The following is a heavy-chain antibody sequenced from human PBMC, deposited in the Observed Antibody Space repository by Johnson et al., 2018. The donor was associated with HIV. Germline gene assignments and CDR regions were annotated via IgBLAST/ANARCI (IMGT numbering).Heavy chain of an antibody. CDR2: ISGSGGST. D-gene: IGHD3-3*01. CDR3: AKDEGRGRGGITMFGDAFDI. J-gene: IGHJ3*02. V-gene: IGHV3-23*04. Sequence: VQLVESGGGLVQPGGSLRLSCAASGFTFSSYAMSWVRQAPGKGLEWVSAISGSGGSTYYADSVKGRFTISRDNSKNTLYLQMNSLRAEDTAVYYCAKDEGRGRGGITMFGDAFDIWGQGTMVTVSS. CDR1: GFTFSSYA.